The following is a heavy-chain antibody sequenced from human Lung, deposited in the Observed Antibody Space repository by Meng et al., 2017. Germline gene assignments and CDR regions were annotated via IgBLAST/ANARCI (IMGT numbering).Heavy chain of an antibody. V-gene: IGHV1-18*01. CDR3: ARGTPGRSYSDY. J-gene: IGHJ4*02. D-gene: IGHD3-10*01. Sequence: QVQPVQSGPEVKTPGASVKVPCKASDYTFTGYGVSWVRQAPGQGLEWMAWLGAHDGDTSHAPKFQGRVTVSADRPTATAYMELRSLRSDDTAVYYCARGTPGRSYSDYWGQGTLVTVSS. CDR1: DYTFTGYG. CDR2: LGAHDGDT.